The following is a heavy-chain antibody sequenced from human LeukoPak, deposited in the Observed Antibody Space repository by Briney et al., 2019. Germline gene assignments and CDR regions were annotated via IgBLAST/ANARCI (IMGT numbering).Heavy chain of an antibody. D-gene: IGHD3-9*01. J-gene: IGHJ6*02. CDR1: GGTSSSYA. V-gene: IGHV1-69*13. CDR2: IIPIFGTA. Sequence: SVKVSCKASGGTSSSYAISWVRQAPGQGLEWMGGIIPIFGTANYAQKFQGRVTITADESTSTAYMELSSLRSEDTAVYYCARAPYDILTGFHGSDYYYYGMDVWGQGTTVTVSS. CDR3: ARAPYDILTGFHGSDYYYYGMDV.